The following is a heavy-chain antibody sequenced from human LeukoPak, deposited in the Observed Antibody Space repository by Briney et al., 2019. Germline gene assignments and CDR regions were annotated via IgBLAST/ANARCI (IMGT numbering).Heavy chain of an antibody. Sequence: SETLSLTCAVYGGSFSGYYWSWIRQPPGKGLEWVGEINHSGSTNYNPSLKSRVTISVDTSKNQFSLKLSSVTAADTAVYYCARVRTIFGAVIISPRVDYWGQGTLVTVSS. CDR3: ARVRTIFGAVIISPRVDY. CDR1: GGSFSGYY. D-gene: IGHD3-3*01. J-gene: IGHJ4*02. CDR2: INHSGST. V-gene: IGHV4-34*01.